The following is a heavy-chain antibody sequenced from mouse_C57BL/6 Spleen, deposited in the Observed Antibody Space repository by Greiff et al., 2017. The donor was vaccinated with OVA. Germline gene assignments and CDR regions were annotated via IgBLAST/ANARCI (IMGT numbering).Heavy chain of an antibody. CDR3: ARVGGDFDV. CDR2: IWWDDDK. J-gene: IGHJ1*03. V-gene: IGHV8-8*01. CDR1: GFSLSTFGMG. Sequence: QVTLQVSGPGILQPSQTLSLTCSFSGFSLSTFGMGVGWLRQPSGKGLEWLAHIWWDDDKYYNPALKSRLTITKDTSKNQVFLKIDKVDTADTATYYCARVGGDFDVWGTGTTVTVSS.